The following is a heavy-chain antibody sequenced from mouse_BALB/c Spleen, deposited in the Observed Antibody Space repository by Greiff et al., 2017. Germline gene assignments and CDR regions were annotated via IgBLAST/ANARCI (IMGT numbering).Heavy chain of an antibody. CDR1: GFTFSDYY. Sequence: DVKLVESGGGLVKPGGSLKLSCAASGFTFSDYYMYWVRQTPEKRLEWVATISDGGSYTYYPDSVKGRFTISRDNAKNNLYLQMSSLKSEDTAMYYCARDHGSSFDYWGQGTTLTVSS. J-gene: IGHJ2*01. CDR2: ISDGGSYT. V-gene: IGHV5-4*02. D-gene: IGHD1-1*01. CDR3: ARDHGSSFDY.